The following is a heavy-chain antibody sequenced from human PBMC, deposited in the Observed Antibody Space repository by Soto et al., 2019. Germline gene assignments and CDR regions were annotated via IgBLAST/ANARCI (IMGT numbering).Heavy chain of an antibody. CDR1: GGSISSSSYY. Sequence: SETLSLTCTVSGGSISSSSYYWGWIRQPPGKGLEWIGSIYYSGSTYYNPSLKSRVTISVDTSKNQFSLKLSSVTAADTAVYYCARREVVVVVAATAGDWFDPWGQGTLVTVSS. D-gene: IGHD2-15*01. J-gene: IGHJ5*02. V-gene: IGHV4-39*01. CDR2: IYYSGST. CDR3: ARREVVVVVAATAGDWFDP.